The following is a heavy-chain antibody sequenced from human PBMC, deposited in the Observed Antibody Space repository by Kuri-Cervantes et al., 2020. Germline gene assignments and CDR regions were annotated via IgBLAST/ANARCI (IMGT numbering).Heavy chain of an antibody. Sequence: GESLKISCAASGFTFSSYAMSWVRQAPGKGLEWVANIKQDGSEKYYVDSVKGRFTISRDNAKNSLYLQMNSLRAEDTAVYYCAREMGQWLVHYYYYGMDVWGQGTTVTVSS. J-gene: IGHJ6*02. CDR1: GFTFSSYA. CDR3: AREMGQWLVHYYYYGMDV. D-gene: IGHD6-19*01. V-gene: IGHV3-7*01. CDR2: IKQDGSEK.